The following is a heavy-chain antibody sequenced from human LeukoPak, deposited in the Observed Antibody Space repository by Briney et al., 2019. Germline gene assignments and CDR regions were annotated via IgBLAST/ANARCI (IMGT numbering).Heavy chain of an antibody. CDR2: ISGSGGST. V-gene: IGHV3-23*01. CDR1: GFTFSSYA. Sequence: PGGSLRLSCAASGFTFSSYAMSWVRQAPGKGLEWVSAISGSGGSTYYADSVKGRFTISRDNSENTLYLQMNSLRAEDTAVYYCARAAVLLWFGDLAGYFDYWGQGTLVTVSS. J-gene: IGHJ4*02. D-gene: IGHD3-10*01. CDR3: ARAAVLLWFGDLAGYFDY.